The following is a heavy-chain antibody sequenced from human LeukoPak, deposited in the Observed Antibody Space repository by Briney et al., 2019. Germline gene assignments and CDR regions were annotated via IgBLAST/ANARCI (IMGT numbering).Heavy chain of an antibody. CDR3: ARDSRYYDSSLK. Sequence: GGSLRLSCAASGFTFSDYYMSWIRQARGKGLGWVSYISSSGSTIYYADSVKGRFTISRDNAKNSLYLQMNSLRAEDTAVYYCARDSRYYDSSLKWGQGTLVTVSS. D-gene: IGHD3-22*01. J-gene: IGHJ4*02. V-gene: IGHV3-11*04. CDR2: ISSSGSTI. CDR1: GFTFSDYY.